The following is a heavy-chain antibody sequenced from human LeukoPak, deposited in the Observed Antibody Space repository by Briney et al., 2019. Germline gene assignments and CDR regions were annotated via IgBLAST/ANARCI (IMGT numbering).Heavy chain of an antibody. Sequence: GGSLRLSCAASGFTFSTYAMSWVRQAPGKGLEWVSGISGSGGSTFYADSVKGRFTISRDNAKNSLYLQMDSLRAEDTAVYYCARSVVAATETFDYWGQGTLVTVSS. J-gene: IGHJ4*02. CDR2: ISGSGGST. CDR3: ARSVVAATETFDY. D-gene: IGHD2-15*01. CDR1: GFTFSTYA. V-gene: IGHV3-23*01.